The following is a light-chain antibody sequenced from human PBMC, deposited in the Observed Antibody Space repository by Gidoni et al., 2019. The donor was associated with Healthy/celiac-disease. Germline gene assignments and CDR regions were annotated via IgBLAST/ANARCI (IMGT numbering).Light chain of an antibody. V-gene: IGKV1-33*01. CDR3: QQYDNLPLT. J-gene: IGKJ4*01. CDR2: DAS. Sequence: QMTQSPSSLSASVGDRVTITCQASQDISNYLNWYQQKPGKAPKLLIYDASNLETGVPSRFSGSGSGTDFTFTISSLQPEDIATYYCQQYDNLPLTFGGGTKVEIK. CDR1: QDISNY.